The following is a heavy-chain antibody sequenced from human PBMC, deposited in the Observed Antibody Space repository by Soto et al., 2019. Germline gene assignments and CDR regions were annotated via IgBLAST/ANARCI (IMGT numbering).Heavy chain of an antibody. CDR3: AGPPPNDNSAPDALDT. V-gene: IGHV1-69*12. D-gene: IGHD4-4*01. CDR1: GGTFSRHA. Sequence: QVQLVQSGTEVKKPGSSVKVSCKASGGTFSRHAVSWVRQAPGQGLEWMGAIIPIVDATNDAQKFQDRVTIAADESASTVFMELRSLRSEDTAIYFCAGPPPNDNSAPDALDTWGQGTMVIVSS. J-gene: IGHJ3*01. CDR2: IIPIVDAT.